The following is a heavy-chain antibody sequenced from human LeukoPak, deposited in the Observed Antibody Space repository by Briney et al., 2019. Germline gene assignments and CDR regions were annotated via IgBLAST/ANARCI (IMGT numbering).Heavy chain of an antibody. V-gene: IGHV3-23*01. CDR3: AKGTGYCSSTSCRNWFDP. D-gene: IGHD2-2*01. J-gene: IGHJ5*02. CDR1: GFTFSSYA. CDR2: ISGSGGST. Sequence: GGSLRLSCAASGFTFSSYAMSWVRQAPGKGLGWVSAISGSGGSTYYADSVKGRFTISRDNSKNTLYLQMNSLRAEDTAVYYCAKGTGYCSSTSCRNWFDPWGQGTLVTVSS.